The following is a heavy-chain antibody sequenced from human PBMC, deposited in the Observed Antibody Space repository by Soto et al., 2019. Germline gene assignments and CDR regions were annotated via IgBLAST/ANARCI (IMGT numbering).Heavy chain of an antibody. Sequence: GGSLRLSCAASGFTFSDYYMSWIRQAPGKGLEWVSYISSSSYTNYADSVKGRFTISRDNAKNSLYLQMNSLRAEDTAVYYCARAYNFWAPFDYWGQGTLVTVSS. D-gene: IGHD3-3*01. J-gene: IGHJ4*02. V-gene: IGHV3-11*06. CDR1: GFTFSDYY. CDR2: ISSSSYT. CDR3: ARAYNFWAPFDY.